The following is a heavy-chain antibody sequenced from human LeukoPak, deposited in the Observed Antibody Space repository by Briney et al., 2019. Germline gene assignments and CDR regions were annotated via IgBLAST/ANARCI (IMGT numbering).Heavy chain of an antibody. Sequence: GGSLRLSCAGYGFTFRDLGLTWVRQAPGKGLEWVGFIRSKAYGETADYAASVKGRFTISRDDSKAIAYLQMNSLKTEDTAVYHCTRDRGAYNLYDYWGQGTLVTVSS. D-gene: IGHD1-1*01. CDR1: GFTFRDLG. CDR3: TRDRGAYNLYDY. J-gene: IGHJ4*02. V-gene: IGHV3-49*04. CDR2: IRSKAYGETA.